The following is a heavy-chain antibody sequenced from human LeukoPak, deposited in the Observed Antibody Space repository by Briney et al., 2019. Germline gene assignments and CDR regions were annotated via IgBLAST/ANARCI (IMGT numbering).Heavy chain of an antibody. D-gene: IGHD3-9*01. J-gene: IGHJ4*02. Sequence: PGGSLRLSCAASGFTFSNAWMSWVRQAPGKGLEWIGRIKTKTEGETTNYAAPVKGRLTISRDDSKNTLYLQMNSLKSEDTAVYYCTTDPEALNFDWTPFDYWGQGILVTVSS. CDR2: IKTKTEGETT. V-gene: IGHV3-15*01. CDR1: GFTFSNAW. CDR3: TTDPEALNFDWTPFDY.